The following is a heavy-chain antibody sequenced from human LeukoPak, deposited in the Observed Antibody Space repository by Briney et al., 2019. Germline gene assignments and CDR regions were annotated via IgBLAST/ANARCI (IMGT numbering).Heavy chain of an antibody. V-gene: IGHV3-53*01. CDR3: AKVGTTARYWYFDL. J-gene: IGHJ2*01. CDR2: IYSGGST. CDR1: GFTVSSNY. Sequence: GGSLRLSCAASGFTVSSNYMSWVRQAPGKGLEWVSVIYSGGSTYYADSVKGRFTISRDNSKNTLYLQMNSLRAEDTAVYYCAKVGTTARYWYFDLWGRGTLVTVSS. D-gene: IGHD1-26*01.